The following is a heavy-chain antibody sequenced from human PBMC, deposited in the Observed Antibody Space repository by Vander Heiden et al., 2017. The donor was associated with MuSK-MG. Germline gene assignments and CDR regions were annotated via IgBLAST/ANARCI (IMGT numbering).Heavy chain of an antibody. D-gene: IGHD2-21*02. CDR3: AVRTAVMTAFDY. CDR2: IYPSGDT. V-gene: IGHV4-38-2*01. CDR1: ASSISSAYF. J-gene: IGHJ4*02. Sequence: QVHLQESGPGLVKPSETLTLTCAVSASSISSAYFWGWIRQPPGKGLEWIANIYPSGDTKYNPSLKSRVTISVDTSKTQFSLKLTSVTATDTAVYYCAVRTAVMTAFDYWGQGTLVTVSS.